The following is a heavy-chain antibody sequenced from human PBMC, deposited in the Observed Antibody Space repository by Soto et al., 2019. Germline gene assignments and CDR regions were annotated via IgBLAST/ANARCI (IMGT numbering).Heavy chain of an antibody. J-gene: IGHJ6*02. D-gene: IGHD5-12*01. V-gene: IGHV1-69*01. Sequence: QVQLVQSGAEVKKPGSSVKVSCKASGGTFSSYAISWVRQAPGQGLEWMGGIIPIFGTANYAQKFQGRVTITADESTNTAYMELSSLRSEDTAVYYCARAEYSGYEGYYYYYGMDVWGQGTTVTVSS. CDR1: GGTFSSYA. CDR3: ARAEYSGYEGYYYYYGMDV. CDR2: IIPIFGTA.